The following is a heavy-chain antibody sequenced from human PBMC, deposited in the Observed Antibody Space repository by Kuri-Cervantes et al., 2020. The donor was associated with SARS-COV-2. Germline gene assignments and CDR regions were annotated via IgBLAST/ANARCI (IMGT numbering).Heavy chain of an antibody. J-gene: IGHJ6*02. V-gene: IGHV4-39*01. CDR3: ARRGYDFWSGTHNGGMDV. D-gene: IGHD3-3*01. CDR2: IYYSGST. Sequence: SETLSLTCTVSGGSISSSISSSSYYWGWIRQPPGKGLEWNGSIYYSGSTYYNPSLKSRVTISVDTSKNQFSLKLSSVTVADTAVYYCARRGYDFWSGTHNGGMDVWGQGTTVTVSS. CDR1: GGSISSSISSSSYY.